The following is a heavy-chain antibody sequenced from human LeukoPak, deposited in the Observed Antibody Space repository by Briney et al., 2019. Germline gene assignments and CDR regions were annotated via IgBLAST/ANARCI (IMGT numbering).Heavy chain of an antibody. J-gene: IGHJ4*02. V-gene: IGHV3-30*02. CDR2: IRYDGSNK. CDR3: ANAKVGATILFDY. D-gene: IGHD1-26*01. CDR1: GFTLSSYG. Sequence: GGSLRLSCAASGFTLSSYGMHWVRQAPGKGLEWVAFIRYDGSNKYYADSVKGRFTISRDNSKNTLYLQMNSLRAEDTAVYYCANAKVGATILFDYWGQGTLVTVSS.